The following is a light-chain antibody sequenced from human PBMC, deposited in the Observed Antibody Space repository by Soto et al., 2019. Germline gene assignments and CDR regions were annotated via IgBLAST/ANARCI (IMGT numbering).Light chain of an antibody. CDR1: QSVTTY. J-gene: IGKJ5*01. CDR2: AAS. V-gene: IGKV3-11*01. CDR3: QQRNNWPPIT. Sequence: EIVLTQSPATLSLSPGERATLSCRASQSVTTYLDWYQQKPGQAPRLLIYAASNRATGIPARFSGSGSGTDFTLTISSLEPEEFAVYYCQQRNNWPPITFGQGTRLEIK.